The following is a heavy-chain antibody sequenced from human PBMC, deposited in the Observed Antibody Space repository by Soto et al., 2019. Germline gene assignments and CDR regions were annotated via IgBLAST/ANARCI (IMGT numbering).Heavy chain of an antibody. CDR2: ISATSAKI. J-gene: IGHJ4*02. CDR3: AKGLYDNSGYYFPD. Sequence: LGGSLRLSCAASGFKFNYYAMNWVRQVPGKGLEWVSYISATSAKIDYADSVKGRFTISRDNSKDSLYLQMYRLRADDTAVYFCAKGLYDNSGYYFPDWGLGTLVTVSS. CDR1: GFKFNYYA. D-gene: IGHD3-22*01. V-gene: IGHV3-48*01.